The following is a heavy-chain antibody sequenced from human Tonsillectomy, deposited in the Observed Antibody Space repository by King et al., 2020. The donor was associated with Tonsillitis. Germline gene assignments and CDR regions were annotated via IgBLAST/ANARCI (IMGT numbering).Heavy chain of an antibody. CDR2: ISWNSGVI. D-gene: IGHD2-2*01. CDR1: GFTFVDYS. J-gene: IGHJ4*02. CDR3: VKSIDSSSWGVPQTAFDY. V-gene: IGHV3-9*01. Sequence: VQLVESGGGSVQPGRSLRLSCAASGFTFVDYSLHWVRKGTGKGLGWGSSISWNSGVIDHADSVKGRFTISRDNAKNYLFLQMNSLRAEDTALYYCVKSIDSSSWGVPQTAFDYWGQGTQVFVSS.